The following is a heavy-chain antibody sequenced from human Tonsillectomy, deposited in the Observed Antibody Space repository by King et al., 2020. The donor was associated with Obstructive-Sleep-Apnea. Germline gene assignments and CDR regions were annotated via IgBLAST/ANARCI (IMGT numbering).Heavy chain of an antibody. Sequence: VTLQESGPVLVKPTETLTLTCTVSGFSLSNARMGVRWIRQPPGKALEWLAHIFSNDEKSYSTSLKSRLTISKDTSKSQVVLTMTNMDPVDTATYYCARMSNSGGSGPYYFDYWGQGTLVTVSS. CDR3: ARMSNSGGSGPYYFDY. V-gene: IGHV2-26*01. J-gene: IGHJ4*02. D-gene: IGHD3-10*01. CDR1: GFSLSNARMG. CDR2: IFSNDEK.